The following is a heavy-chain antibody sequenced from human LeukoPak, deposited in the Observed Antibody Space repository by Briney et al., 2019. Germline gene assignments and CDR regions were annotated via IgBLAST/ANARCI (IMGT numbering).Heavy chain of an antibody. CDR1: GLTFSSYG. D-gene: IGHD1-14*01. CDR2: ISYDGSNK. V-gene: IGHV3-30*18. CDR3: AKDFRQNQGFDP. Sequence: QPGRSLRLSCAASGLTFSSYGMHWVRQAPGKGLEWVAVISYDGSNKYYADSVKGRFTISRDNSKNTLYLQMNSLRAEDTAVYYCAKDFRQNQGFDPWGQGTLVTVSS. J-gene: IGHJ5*02.